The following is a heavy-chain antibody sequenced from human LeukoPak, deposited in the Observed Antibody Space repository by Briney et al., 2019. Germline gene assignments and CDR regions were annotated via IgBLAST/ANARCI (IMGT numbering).Heavy chain of an antibody. Sequence: GESLKISCKGSGYSFTSYWIGWVRRMPGKGLEWMGIIYPGDSGTRYSPSFQGQVTISADKSISTAYLQWSSLKASDTAMYYCARWGRYDFWSGYYFDYWGQGTLVTVSS. J-gene: IGHJ4*02. CDR1: GYSFTSYW. CDR3: ARWGRYDFWSGYYFDY. CDR2: IYPGDSGT. D-gene: IGHD3-3*01. V-gene: IGHV5-51*01.